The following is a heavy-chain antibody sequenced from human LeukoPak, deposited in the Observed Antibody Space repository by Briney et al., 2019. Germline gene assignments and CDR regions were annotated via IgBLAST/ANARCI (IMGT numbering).Heavy chain of an antibody. CDR2: IYYSGSA. Sequence: PSETLSLTCTVSGGSISSYFWSWIRQPPGKGLEWIGHIYYSGSANYNPSLKSRVTVSVDTSKNQSSLKLSSVTAADTAVYYCARGAGNYYFYGMDVWGQGTTVTASS. V-gene: IGHV4-59*01. CDR3: ARGAGNYYFYGMDV. CDR1: GGSISSYF. J-gene: IGHJ6*02.